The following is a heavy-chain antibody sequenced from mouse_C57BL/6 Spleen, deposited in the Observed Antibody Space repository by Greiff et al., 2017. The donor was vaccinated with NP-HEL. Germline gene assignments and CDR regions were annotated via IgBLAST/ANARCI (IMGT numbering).Heavy chain of an antibody. Sequence: EVQLQQSGPELVKPGASVKISCKASGYSFTGYYMNWVKQSPEKSLEWIGEINPSTGGTTYNQKFKAKATLTVDKSSSTAYMQLKSLTSEDSAVYYGARLGTTLWGQGTTLTVSS. D-gene: IGHD2-13*01. V-gene: IGHV1-42*01. J-gene: IGHJ2*01. CDR3: ARLGTTL. CDR2: INPSTGGT. CDR1: GYSFTGYY.